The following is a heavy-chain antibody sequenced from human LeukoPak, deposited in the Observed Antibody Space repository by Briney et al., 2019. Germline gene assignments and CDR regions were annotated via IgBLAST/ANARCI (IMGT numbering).Heavy chain of an antibody. Sequence: SETLSLTCAVYGGSFSGYYWSWIRQPPGKGLEWIGEINHSGSTNYNPSLKSRVTISVDTSKNQFPLKLSSVTAADTAVYYCARRTPSDDYGMDVWGQGTTVTVSS. J-gene: IGHJ6*02. CDR3: ARRTPSDDYGMDV. V-gene: IGHV4-34*01. CDR1: GGSFSGYY. D-gene: IGHD2-15*01. CDR2: INHSGST.